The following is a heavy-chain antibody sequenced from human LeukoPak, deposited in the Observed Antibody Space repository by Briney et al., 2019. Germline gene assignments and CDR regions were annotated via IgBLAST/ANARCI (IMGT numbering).Heavy chain of an antibody. CDR3: ARHSGGLRFDWLRNGGAFGI. V-gene: IGHV3-48*03. CDR1: GFTFSSYE. Sequence: GGSLRLSCAASGFTFSSYEMNWVRQAPGKGLEWVSYISSSGSTIYYADSVKGRFTISRDNAKNSLYLQMNSLRAEDTAVYYCARHSGGLRFDWLRNGGAFGIWGQGTMVTVSS. CDR2: ISSSGSTI. J-gene: IGHJ3*02. D-gene: IGHD3-9*01.